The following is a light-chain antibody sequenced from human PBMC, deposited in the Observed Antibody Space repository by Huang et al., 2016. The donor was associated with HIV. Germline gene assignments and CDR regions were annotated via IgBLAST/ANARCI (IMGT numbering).Light chain of an antibody. CDR1: RHIYNY. CDR2: DAA. Sequence: DIQLTQSPSSLSASIGDRVSIICRASRHIYNYLNWYQHRPGKAPKLLLYDAANLEVGVPSRVSGRGSGRNFARNISSLQPGVFATYYCQQYGSLPRTFGPGTKV. J-gene: IGKJ3*01. CDR3: QQYGSLPRT. V-gene: IGKV1-33*01.